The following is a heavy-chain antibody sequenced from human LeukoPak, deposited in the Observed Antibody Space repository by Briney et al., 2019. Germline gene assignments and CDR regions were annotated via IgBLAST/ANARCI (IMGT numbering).Heavy chain of an antibody. V-gene: IGHV3-9*01. D-gene: IGHD5-18*01. J-gene: IGHJ4*02. CDR1: GFTFDDYA. Sequence: PGRSLRLSCAVSGFTFDDYAMYWVRQVPGKGLEWVSGISWNSGSIGYADSVKGRFTISRDNAKNSLYLQMNSLRAEDTALYYCAKDIGLVPRYGYDYWGQGTLVTVSS. CDR2: ISWNSGSI. CDR3: AKDIGLVPRYGYDY.